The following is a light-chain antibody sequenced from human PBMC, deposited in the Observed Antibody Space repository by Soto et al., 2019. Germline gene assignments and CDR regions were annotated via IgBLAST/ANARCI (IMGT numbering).Light chain of an antibody. CDR2: AAS. CDR1: QTISRY. Sequence: DIQMTQSPSSLSASVGDRVTITCRTSQTISRYLKWYQQKPGKAPKLLIYAASTLQSGVPSRFSGSGSGTDFTLTINSLQPEDFATYYCQQSYSTPPYTFGQGTKLEMK. J-gene: IGKJ2*01. V-gene: IGKV1-39*01. CDR3: QQSYSTPPYT.